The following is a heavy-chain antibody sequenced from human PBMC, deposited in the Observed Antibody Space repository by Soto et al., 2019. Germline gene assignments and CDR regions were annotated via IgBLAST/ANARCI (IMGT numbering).Heavy chain of an antibody. V-gene: IGHV1-69*01. D-gene: IGHD1-26*01. J-gene: IGHJ5*02. Sequence: QVQLVQSGAEVKKPGSSVKVSCKASGSTFSRYAISWVLQAPGQGLEWMGGIIPIFGTANYAQKFQGRVTITADESTSTAYMQLSSLRFEDTAVYYCARAIVGPTTTGWLDPWGQGTLVTVSS. CDR1: GSTFSRYA. CDR3: ARAIVGPTTTGWLDP. CDR2: IIPIFGTA.